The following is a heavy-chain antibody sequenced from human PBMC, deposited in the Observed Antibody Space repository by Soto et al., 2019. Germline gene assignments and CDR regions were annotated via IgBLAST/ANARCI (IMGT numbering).Heavy chain of an antibody. CDR3: AKGKGIAIYGMDV. D-gene: IGHD6-13*01. V-gene: IGHV3-23*01. Sequence: GGSLRLSCAASGFSFVNYAMNWVRQAPGKGLEWVSGLSGSGTSTYYADSVKGRFTISRDNSKNTLYLQMNSLRAEDTAVYYCAKGKGIAIYGMDVWGQGTTVTVSS. J-gene: IGHJ6*02. CDR2: LSGSGTST. CDR1: GFSFVNYA.